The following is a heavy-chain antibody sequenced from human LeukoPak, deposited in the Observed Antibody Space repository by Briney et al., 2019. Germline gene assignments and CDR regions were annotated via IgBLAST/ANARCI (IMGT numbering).Heavy chain of an antibody. CDR2: ISGSGGTT. CDR1: GFTFSSYA. Sequence: GGSLRLSCAASGFTFSSYAMSWVRQAPGKGLEWVSAISGSGGTTYYADSVKGRFTISRDNSKNSLSLQVSSLRAEDTAVYYCAKTNGYYSDWGQGTLVTVSS. CDR3: AKTNGYYSD. D-gene: IGHD3-22*01. J-gene: IGHJ4*02. V-gene: IGHV3-23*01.